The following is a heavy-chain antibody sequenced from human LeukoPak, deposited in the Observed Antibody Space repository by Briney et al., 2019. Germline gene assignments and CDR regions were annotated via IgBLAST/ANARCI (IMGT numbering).Heavy chain of an antibody. D-gene: IGHD3-10*01. CDR2: INHSGST. CDR3: ARGRGVRGVIVNLYYYGMDV. J-gene: IGHJ6*02. Sequence: SETLSLTCAVYGGSFSGYYWSWIRQPLGKGLEWIGEINHSGSTNYSPSLKSRVTISVDTSKNQFSLKLSSVTAADTAVYYCARGRGVRGVIVNLYYYGMDVWGQGTTVTVSS. CDR1: GGSFSGYY. V-gene: IGHV4-34*01.